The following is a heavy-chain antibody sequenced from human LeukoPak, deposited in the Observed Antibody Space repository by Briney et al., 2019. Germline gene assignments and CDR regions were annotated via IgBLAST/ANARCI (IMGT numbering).Heavy chain of an antibody. V-gene: IGHV1-8*03. Sequence: ASVKVSCKASGYTFTSYDINWVRQATAQGLEWMGWMNPNSGNTGYAQKFQGRVTITRNTSISTAYMELNSLRSEDTAVYYCARGSEEDFWSGYYGNWFDPWGQGTLVTVSS. CDR1: GYTFTSYD. CDR3: ARGSEEDFWSGYYGNWFDP. CDR2: MNPNSGNT. D-gene: IGHD3-3*01. J-gene: IGHJ5*02.